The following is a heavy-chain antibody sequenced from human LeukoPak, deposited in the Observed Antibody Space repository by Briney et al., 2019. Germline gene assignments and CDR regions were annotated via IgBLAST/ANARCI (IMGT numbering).Heavy chain of an antibody. CDR3: AGQSVSYFDS. D-gene: IGHD5/OR15-5a*01. V-gene: IGHV4-59*01. CDR2: IYHSGST. J-gene: IGHJ4*02. CDR1: GGSISSYY. Sequence: SETLSLTCTVSGGSISSYYWSWIRQPPGKGLEWIGYIYHSGSTNYNPSLRSRVIISVDTSKNQFSLKPSSVTAADTAVYFCAGQSVSYFDSWGQGTLVTVSS.